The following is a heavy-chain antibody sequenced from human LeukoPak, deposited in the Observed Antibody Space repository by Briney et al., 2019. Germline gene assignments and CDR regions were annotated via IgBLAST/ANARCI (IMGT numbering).Heavy chain of an antibody. V-gene: IGHV1-69*01. CDR2: IIPIFGTA. CDR3: ARDQDDFWSGYYPPDYYYYYMDV. Sequence: ASVKVSCKASGGTFGSYAISWVRQAPGQGLEWMGGIIPIFGTANYAQKFQGRVTITAGESTSTAYMELSSLRSEDTAVYYCARDQDDFWSGYYPPDYYYYYMDVWGKGTTVTVSS. J-gene: IGHJ6*03. CDR1: GGTFGSYA. D-gene: IGHD3-3*01.